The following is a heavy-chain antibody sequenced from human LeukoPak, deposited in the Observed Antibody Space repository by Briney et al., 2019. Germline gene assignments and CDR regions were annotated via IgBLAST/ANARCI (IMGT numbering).Heavy chain of an antibody. D-gene: IGHD5-18*01. Sequence: GGSLRLSCAASGFTFSSYAMNWVRQAPGKGLEWVSGISGSDGSTFYADSVKGRFTISRDYSKSTLYLQMNSLGVEDTAVYYCAKDRRERGYNYEYPSFDYWGQGTLVTVSS. J-gene: IGHJ4*02. CDR1: GFTFSSYA. CDR3: AKDRRERGYNYEYPSFDY. V-gene: IGHV3-23*01. CDR2: ISGSDGST.